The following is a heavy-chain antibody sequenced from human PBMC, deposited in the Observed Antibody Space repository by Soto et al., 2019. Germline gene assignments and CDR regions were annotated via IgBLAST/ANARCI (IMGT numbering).Heavy chain of an antibody. D-gene: IGHD5-18*01. V-gene: IGHV4-30-4*01. Sequence: QVQLQESGPGLVKPSQTLSLTCTVSGGSISSGDYYWSWIRQPPGKGLEWIGYIYYSGSTYYNPFHKSRVTTSVDTSKSQFSLQLSSVTAADTAVYYCARAAYRYGYREDEWGQGTLVTVSS. CDR1: GGSISSGDYY. CDR2: IYYSGST. J-gene: IGHJ4*02. CDR3: ARAAYRYGYREDE.